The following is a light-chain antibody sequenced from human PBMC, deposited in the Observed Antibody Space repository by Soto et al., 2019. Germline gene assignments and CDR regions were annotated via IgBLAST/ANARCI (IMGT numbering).Light chain of an antibody. CDR2: SAS. CDR3: QQSYSIPLT. J-gene: IGKJ4*01. Sequence: DIQMTQSPSSLSASVGDRVTITCRTSQNIFSYLNWYQQKAGQAPKLLIHSASTLESGVPSRFSGGGSGTDFTLTISSLQPEDFATYYCQQSYSIPLTFGGGTKVDIK. CDR1: QNIFSY. V-gene: IGKV1-39*01.